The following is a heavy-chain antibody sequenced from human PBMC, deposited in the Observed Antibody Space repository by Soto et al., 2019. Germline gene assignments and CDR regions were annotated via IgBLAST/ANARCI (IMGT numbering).Heavy chain of an antibody. V-gene: IGHV3-48*02. CDR2: ISRSSSTI. J-gene: IGHJ4*02. Sequence: EVQLVESGGGLVQPGGSLRLSCAASGFTFSSYSMNWVRQAPGKGLEWVSYISRSSSTIYYADSVKGRFTISRDNAKNSLYLQINSLRDEYTAVYYCARDGGSLGYWGQGTLVTVSS. D-gene: IGHD1-26*01. CDR1: GFTFSSYS. CDR3: ARDGGSLGY.